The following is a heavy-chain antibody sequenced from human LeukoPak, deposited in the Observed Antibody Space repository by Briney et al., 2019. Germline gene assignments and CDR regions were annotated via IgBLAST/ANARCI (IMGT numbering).Heavy chain of an antibody. CDR1: GFTVSSHV. J-gene: IGHJ4*02. CDR2: ISGSGGGT. CDR3: AKGEWLAHFDY. D-gene: IGHD6-19*01. Sequence: GGSLRLSCAPSGFTVSSHVMGRVRPAPGKGLGRVSPISGSGGGTYYADSVKGRFTISRDTSKKTLYLQMNSLRAEDTAVYFCAKGEWLAHFDYWGQGTLVTVSS. V-gene: IGHV3-23*01.